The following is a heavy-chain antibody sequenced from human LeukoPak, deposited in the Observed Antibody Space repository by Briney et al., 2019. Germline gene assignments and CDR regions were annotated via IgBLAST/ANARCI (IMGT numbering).Heavy chain of an antibody. V-gene: IGHV3-23*01. CDR3: ARDRQELSHYYYYMGF. Sequence: GGSLRLSCAASGFTFSTYAMSWVRQAPGKGLEWVSAIGGSGSTAYYADSVKGRFTISRDNSKNTLFLQMNSLRPEDTAVYYCARDRQELSHYYYYMGFWGKGTTVIVSS. CDR2: IGGSGSTA. D-gene: IGHD3-10*01. CDR1: GFTFSTYA. J-gene: IGHJ6*03.